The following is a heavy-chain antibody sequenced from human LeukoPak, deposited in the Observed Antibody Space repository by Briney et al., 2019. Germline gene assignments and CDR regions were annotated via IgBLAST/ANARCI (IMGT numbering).Heavy chain of an antibody. CDR1: GGSISSGDYY. D-gene: IGHD2-2*01. CDR2: IYYSGST. Sequence: PSETLSLTCTVSGGSISSGDYYWSWIRQPPGKGLEWIGYIYYSGSTYYNPSLKSRVTISVDTSKNQFSLKLSSVTAADTAVYYCARDAVPVAHAFDIWGQGTMVTVSS. V-gene: IGHV4-30-4*01. CDR3: ARDAVPVAHAFDI. J-gene: IGHJ3*02.